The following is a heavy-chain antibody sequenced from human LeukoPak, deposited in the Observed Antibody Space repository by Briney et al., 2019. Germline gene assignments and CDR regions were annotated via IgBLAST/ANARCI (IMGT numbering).Heavy chain of an antibody. D-gene: IGHD5-24*01. CDR2: ISTSGSII. CDR1: GFSLSDYY. J-gene: IGHJ6*03. Sequence: PGGSLRLSCEASGFSLSDYYMTWIRQAPGKGLDWLASISTSGSIIYYTDSVKGRLTISRDNAKKSLFLQMNSLRAEDTAIYYCARGREGHYHYHMDVWGKGTTVIVSS. V-gene: IGHV3-11*01. CDR3: ARGREGHYHYHMDV.